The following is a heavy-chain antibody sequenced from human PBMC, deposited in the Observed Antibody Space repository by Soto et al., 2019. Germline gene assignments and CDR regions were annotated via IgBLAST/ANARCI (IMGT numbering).Heavy chain of an antibody. CDR1: AYTFTNFA. V-gene: IGHV1-18*01. CDR2: ISAYNGNT. CDR3: ARDAPPADY. Sequence: ASVKVSCKASAYTFTNFAISWVRQAPGQGLEWMGWISAYNGNTNYAQKLQGRVTMTTDTSTSTAYMELRSLRPDDTAVYYCARDAPPADYWGQGTLVTVSS. J-gene: IGHJ4*02.